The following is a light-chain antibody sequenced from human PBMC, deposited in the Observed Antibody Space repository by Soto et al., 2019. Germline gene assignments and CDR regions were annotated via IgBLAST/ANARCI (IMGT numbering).Light chain of an antibody. J-gene: IGKJ5*01. CDR3: HQYGIFSLT. V-gene: IGKV3-20*01. Sequence: VLRHSPGTLSLSPGGRATLSCRASQSVTNNYLTWYQQKPGQAPRLLIYGASSRATGIPDRFSGSWCGTDFTLNISRLEPQAFPVYYCHQYGIFSLTFGQGTRLENK. CDR2: GAS. CDR1: QSVTNNY.